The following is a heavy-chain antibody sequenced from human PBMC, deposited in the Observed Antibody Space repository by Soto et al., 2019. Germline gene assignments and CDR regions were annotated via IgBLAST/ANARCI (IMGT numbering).Heavy chain of an antibody. J-gene: IGHJ5*02. D-gene: IGHD2-21*02. V-gene: IGHV4-39*01. CDR3: ARHPSDFWFDP. Sequence: QLQLQESGPGLVKPWETLSLTCTVSGGSISSSSYFWGWIRQPPGKGLEWIGSIYYSGSTYYNPSLKSRVTVSVDTSKHQFSLKLSSVTAADTAVYYCARHPSDFWFDPWGQGTLVTVSS. CDR1: GGSISSSSYF. CDR2: IYYSGST.